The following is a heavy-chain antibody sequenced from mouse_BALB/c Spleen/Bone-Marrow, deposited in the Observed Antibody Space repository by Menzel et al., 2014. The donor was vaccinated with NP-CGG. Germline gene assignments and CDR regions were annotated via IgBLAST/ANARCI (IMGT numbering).Heavy chain of an antibody. Sequence: EVQLQQSGPEMVKPGASVKISCKTSGYSFIGYFINWVMQSHGKSLEWIGRINPYNSDSVYNQKFRGKATLTVDKSSSTAHMEPRRLSSEGSAVYYCSRGGDYWGQGTTLTVSS. CDR3: SRGGDY. CDR1: GYSFIGYF. CDR2: INPYNSDS. V-gene: IGHV1-20*02. J-gene: IGHJ2*01.